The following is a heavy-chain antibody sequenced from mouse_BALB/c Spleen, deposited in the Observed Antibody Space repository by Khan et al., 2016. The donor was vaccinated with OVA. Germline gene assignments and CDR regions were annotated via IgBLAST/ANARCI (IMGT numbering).Heavy chain of an antibody. CDR3: TRGGYSSFAY. J-gene: IGHJ3*01. Sequence: VQLKESGTVLARPGASVKMSCKTSGYSFTSYLIHWVKQRPGQGLEWIGDIYPGNNETTYNQKFKDKAKLTAGTSASTAHMELSSLTNEDFAVYYCTRGGYSSFAYWGQGTLVTVSA. D-gene: IGHD2-12*01. CDR1: GYSFTSYL. CDR2: IYPGNNET. V-gene: IGHV1-5*01.